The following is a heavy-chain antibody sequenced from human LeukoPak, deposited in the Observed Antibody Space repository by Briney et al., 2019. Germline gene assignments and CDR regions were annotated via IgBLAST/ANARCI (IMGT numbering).Heavy chain of an antibody. J-gene: IGHJ3*02. CDR3: ARDASYYDSSGYSFFDI. V-gene: IGHV1-69*05. Sequence: ASVKVSCKASGGTFSSYAISWVRQAPGQGLEWMGGIIPIFGTANYAQKFQGRVTITTDESTSTAYMELSSLRSEDTAVYYCARDASYYDSSGYSFFDIWGQGTMVTVSS. CDR1: GGTFSSYA. D-gene: IGHD3-22*01. CDR2: IIPIFGTA.